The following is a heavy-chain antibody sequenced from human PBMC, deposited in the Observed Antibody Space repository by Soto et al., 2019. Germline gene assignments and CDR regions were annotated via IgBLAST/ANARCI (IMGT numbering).Heavy chain of an antibody. D-gene: IGHD1-26*01. J-gene: IGHJ4*01. CDR1: GGSMTGGDYH. V-gene: IGHV4-30-4*01. Sequence: SETLSLTCTVSGGSMTGGDYHWSWIRQPPGKGLEWIGYIYHSGTTDYNLSLRGRSTIAIDTSKNQFSLKLTSVTAAGTAVYYCARAPFSGSSPFDYWRHGALVTVSS. CDR2: IYHSGTT. CDR3: ARAPFSGSSPFDY.